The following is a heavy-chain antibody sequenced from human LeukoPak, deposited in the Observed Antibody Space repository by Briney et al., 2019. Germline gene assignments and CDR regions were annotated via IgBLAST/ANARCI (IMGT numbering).Heavy chain of an antibody. V-gene: IGHV3-23*01. CDR2: ISGSGGTT. CDR1: GVTFSSSV. J-gene: IGHJ4*02. D-gene: IGHD6-19*01. Sequence: GGSLRHSPADPGVTFSSSVACSVPQAPGKGLEWVSVISGSGGTTYYADSVKGRFSISRDRSKNTVYLQMNSLRAEDTAVYYCAAVSASSDFDYWGQ. CDR3: AAVSASSDFDY.